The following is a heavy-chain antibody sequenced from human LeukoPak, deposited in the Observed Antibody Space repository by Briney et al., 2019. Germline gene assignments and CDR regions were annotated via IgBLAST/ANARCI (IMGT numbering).Heavy chain of an antibody. CDR1: GFTFSSYG. J-gene: IGHJ4*02. D-gene: IGHD3-10*01. CDR3: ARGSGSYYNGYFDY. Sequence: GRSLRLSCAASGFTFSSYGMHWVRQAPGKGLEWVAVIWNDGSNKYYADSVKGRFTISRDNSKNTLYLQMNSLRAEDTAVYYCARGSGSYYNGYFDYWGQGTLVTVSS. V-gene: IGHV3-33*01. CDR2: IWNDGSNK.